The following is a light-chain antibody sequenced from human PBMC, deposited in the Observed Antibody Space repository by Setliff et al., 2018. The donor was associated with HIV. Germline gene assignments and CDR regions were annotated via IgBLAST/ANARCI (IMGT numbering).Light chain of an antibody. CDR2: EVT. V-gene: IGLV2-23*02. CDR1: SSDVGTYNL. J-gene: IGLJ1*01. Sequence: SVLAQPASVSRSPGQSITISCTGTSSDVGTYNLVSWYQLPPGKAPQLIIYEVTKRPSGVSSRFSGSKSGNTAALTISGLRAEDEGDYYCCSYARGTTYVFGTGTKVTVL. CDR3: CSYARGTTYV.